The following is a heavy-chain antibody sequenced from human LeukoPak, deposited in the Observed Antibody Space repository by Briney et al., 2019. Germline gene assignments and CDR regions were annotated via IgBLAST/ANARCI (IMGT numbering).Heavy chain of an antibody. J-gene: IGHJ4*02. CDR3: ARVRVTVTKWGAFDY. D-gene: IGHD4-17*01. Sequence: AASVKVSCKASGYTFTSYHMHWVRQAPGQGLEWMGIINPSGGSTSYAQKFQGRVTMTRDMSTSTVYMELSSLRSEDTAVYYCARVRVTVTKWGAFDYWGQGTLVTVSS. V-gene: IGHV1-46*01. CDR2: INPSGGST. CDR1: GYTFTSYH.